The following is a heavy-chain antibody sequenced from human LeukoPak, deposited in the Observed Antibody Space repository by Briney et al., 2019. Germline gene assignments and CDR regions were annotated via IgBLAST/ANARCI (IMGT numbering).Heavy chain of an antibody. D-gene: IGHD6-13*01. V-gene: IGHV3-23*01. J-gene: IGHJ4*02. CDR3: ARVIRAAPGKGYFDY. CDR2: ISGSGGST. CDR1: GFVFSTYA. Sequence: GGSLRLSCATSGFVFSTYALSWVRQAPGKGLEWASSISGSGGSTYHADSVKGRFTISRDSSKNTLYLQMNSLRAEDTAIYYCARVIRAAPGKGYFDYWGQGTLVTVSS.